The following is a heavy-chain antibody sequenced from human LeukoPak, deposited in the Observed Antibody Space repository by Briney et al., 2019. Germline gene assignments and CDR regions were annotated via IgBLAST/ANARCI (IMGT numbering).Heavy chain of an antibody. CDR3: ARDRSYYYGSGSYAVDP. J-gene: IGHJ5*02. D-gene: IGHD3-10*01. CDR2: IIPIFGTA. V-gene: IGHV1-69*05. CDR1: GGTFSSYA. Sequence: SVKVSCKASGGTFSSYAISWVRPAPGQGLAWMGRIIPIFGTANDAQKFQGRVTITTDESTSTAYMELSSLRSEDTAVYYCARDRSYYYGSGSYAVDPWGQGTLVTVSS.